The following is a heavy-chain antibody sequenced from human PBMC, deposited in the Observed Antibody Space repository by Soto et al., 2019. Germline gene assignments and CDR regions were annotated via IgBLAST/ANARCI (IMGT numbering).Heavy chain of an antibody. Sequence: SETLSLTYSVSGGSFSNYYWTWIRQPPGAGLEWIGEVNDSGSTSYSPALKSRVTISVDTSKNQFSLKLSSVTAADKAVYYCSRGPGGYGNLFDPWGPGTLVTGSS. D-gene: IGHD5-12*01. CDR1: GGSFSNYY. J-gene: IGHJ5*02. V-gene: IGHV4-34*01. CDR3: SRGPGGYGNLFDP. CDR2: VNDSGST.